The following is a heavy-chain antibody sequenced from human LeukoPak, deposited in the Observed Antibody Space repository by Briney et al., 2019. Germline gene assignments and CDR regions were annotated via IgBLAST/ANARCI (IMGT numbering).Heavy chain of an antibody. J-gene: IGHJ4*02. Sequence: KASETLSLTCAVYGGPFSGYYWSWIRQPPGKGLEWIGEINHSGSTNYNPSLKSRVTISVDTSKNQFSLKLSSVTAADTAVYYCARGKNYDFWSGYYGLDYWGQGTLVTVSS. CDR3: ARGKNYDFWSGYYGLDY. D-gene: IGHD3-3*01. V-gene: IGHV4-34*01. CDR2: INHSGST. CDR1: GGPFSGYY.